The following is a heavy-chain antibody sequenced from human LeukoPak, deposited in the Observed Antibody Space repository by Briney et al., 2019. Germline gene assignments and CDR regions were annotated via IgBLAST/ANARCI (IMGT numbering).Heavy chain of an antibody. CDR1: GGSITNDNYY. D-gene: IGHD3-22*01. CDR3: ARVPKFTYDSSAKGFDY. J-gene: IGHJ4*02. Sequence: PSETLSLTCSVSGGSITNDNYYWGWIRQPPGKGLEWIGSIYHSGETYYSPPLKSRVTISVDTSKNQFSLHLSSVTAADTAVYYCARVPKFTYDSSAKGFDYWGQGTLVTVSS. CDR2: IYHSGET. V-gene: IGHV4-39*01.